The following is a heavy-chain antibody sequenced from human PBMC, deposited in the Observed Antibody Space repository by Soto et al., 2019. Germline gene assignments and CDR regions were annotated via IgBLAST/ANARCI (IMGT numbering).Heavy chain of an antibody. D-gene: IGHD3-10*01. CDR2: INWNGGST. V-gene: IGHV3-20*04. J-gene: IGHJ6*02. Sequence: GGSLRLSCAASGFTFDDYGMSWVRQAPGKGLEWVSGINWNGGSTGYADSVKGRFTISRDNAKNSLYLQMNRLRAEDTALYYCARARMAWLGPYYYYYYGMDVWGQGTTVTVSS. CDR1: GFTFDDYG. CDR3: ARARMAWLGPYYYYYYGMDV.